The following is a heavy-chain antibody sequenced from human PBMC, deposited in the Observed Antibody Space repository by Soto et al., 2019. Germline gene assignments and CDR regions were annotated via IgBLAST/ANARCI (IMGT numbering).Heavy chain of an antibody. D-gene: IGHD1-1*01. CDR3: ARDGTTGTTDAFDI. CDR2: ISSSSSYI. Sequence: EVQLVESGGGLVKPGGSLRLSCAASGFTFSSYSMNWVRQAPGKWLEWVSSISSSSSYIYYADSVKGRFTISRDNAKNSLYLQMNSLRAEDTAVYYCARDGTTGTTDAFDIWGQGTMVTVSS. V-gene: IGHV3-21*01. J-gene: IGHJ3*02. CDR1: GFTFSSYS.